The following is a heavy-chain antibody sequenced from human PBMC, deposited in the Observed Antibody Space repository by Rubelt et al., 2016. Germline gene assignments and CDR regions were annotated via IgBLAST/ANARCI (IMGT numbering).Heavy chain of an antibody. CDR3: ARGADSSSWYDWFDP. CDR2: ISSSSSTI. D-gene: IGHD6-13*01. V-gene: IGHV3-48*04. Sequence: EVQLVESGGGLVQPGGSLRLSCAASGFTFSSYSMNWVRQAPGKGLEWVSYISSSSSTIYYADSVKGRFTISRDNAKNSLYLQMNSLRAEDTAVYYCARGADSSSWYDWFDPWGQGTLVTVSS. CDR1: GFTFSSYS. J-gene: IGHJ5*02.